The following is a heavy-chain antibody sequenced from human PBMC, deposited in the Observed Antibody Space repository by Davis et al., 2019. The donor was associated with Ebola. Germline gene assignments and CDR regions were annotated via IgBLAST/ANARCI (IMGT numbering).Heavy chain of an antibody. CDR2: ISWNSGVI. D-gene: IGHD6-13*01. J-gene: IGHJ4*02. CDR1: GFTFADYA. V-gene: IGHV3-9*01. Sequence: GGSLRLSCAASGFTFADYAMHWVRHAPGKGLEWVSGISWNSGVIDYADSVKGRFTIYRDNARGSLYLHMDSLRVEDQAIYYCAIDAFSLSRYETEDHWGQGTLVTVSS. CDR3: AIDAFSLSRYETEDH.